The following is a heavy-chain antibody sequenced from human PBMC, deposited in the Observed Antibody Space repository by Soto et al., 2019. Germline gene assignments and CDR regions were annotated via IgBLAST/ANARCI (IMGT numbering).Heavy chain of an antibody. CDR3: ARDVGSSSSNFGIDY. V-gene: IGHV1-69*13. J-gene: IGHJ4*02. Sequence: ASVKVSCKASGGTFSSYTISWVRQAPGQGLEWMGRIIPIFGIANYAQKFQGRVTITADESTSTAYMELSSLRSEDTAVYYCARDVGSSSSNFGIDYWGQGTLVTASS. D-gene: IGHD6-6*01. CDR1: GGTFSSYT. CDR2: IIPIFGIA.